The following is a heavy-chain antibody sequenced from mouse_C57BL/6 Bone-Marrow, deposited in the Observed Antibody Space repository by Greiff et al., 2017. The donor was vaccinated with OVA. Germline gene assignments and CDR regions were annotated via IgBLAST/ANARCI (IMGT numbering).Heavy chain of an antibody. CDR3: ARERLRRGAWFAY. CDR2: IDPNSGGT. CDR1: GYTFTSYW. V-gene: IGHV1-72*01. D-gene: IGHD2-4*01. Sequence: QVQLKQPGAELVKPGASVKLSCKASGYTFTSYWMHWVKQRPGRGLEWIGRIDPNSGGTKYNEKFKSKATLTVDTPSSTAYLHLSSLTSEDSAVYECARERLRRGAWFAYWGQGTLVTVSA. J-gene: IGHJ3*01.